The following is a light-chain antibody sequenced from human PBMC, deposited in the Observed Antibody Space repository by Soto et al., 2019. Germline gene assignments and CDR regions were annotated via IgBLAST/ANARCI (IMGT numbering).Light chain of an antibody. CDR2: GVS. V-gene: IGLV2-14*01. Sequence: QSALTQPASVSGSPGQAITISCIGTRGDIGSYNYVAWYQQFPGKTPKILIYGVSNRPSGVSSRFSGSKSGNTASLTISGLQAEDEADYYCISYTGSSTSYVFGSGTKVTVL. CDR1: RGDIGSYNY. J-gene: IGLJ1*01. CDR3: ISYTGSSTSYV.